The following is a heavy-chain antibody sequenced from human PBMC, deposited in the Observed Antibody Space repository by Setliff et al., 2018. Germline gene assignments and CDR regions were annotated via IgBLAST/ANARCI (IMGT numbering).Heavy chain of an antibody. CDR3: TKSRAPQVVLAEGCDL. V-gene: IGHV1-18*01. D-gene: IGHD2-21*01. CDR2: ISPYSGET. J-gene: IGHJ5*02. Sequence: ASVKVSCKTSGFNFITYGFSWVRQAPGQGLEWMGWISPYSGETNNAQKFQDRLSVTADTSAKTIYMELRSLTSDDTAVYFCTKSRAPQVVLAEGCDLWGQGTLVTVSS. CDR1: GFNFITYG.